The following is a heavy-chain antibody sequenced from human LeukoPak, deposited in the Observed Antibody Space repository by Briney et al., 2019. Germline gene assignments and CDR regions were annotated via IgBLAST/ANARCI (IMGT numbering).Heavy chain of an antibody. CDR2: IGPDSGGT. V-gene: IGHV1-2*02. CDR3: ARVPGPYTTSRFDF. D-gene: IGHD2-2*02. J-gene: IGHJ4*02. Sequence: ASVKVSCKTSGYTFTCYYLHWVRQAPGQRPEWMGRIGPDSGGTHYGQKFQGRVTVTRDTSITTVYMELSGLTSDDTAVYYCARVPGPYTTSRFDFWGQGTLVTVSS. CDR1: GYTFTCYY.